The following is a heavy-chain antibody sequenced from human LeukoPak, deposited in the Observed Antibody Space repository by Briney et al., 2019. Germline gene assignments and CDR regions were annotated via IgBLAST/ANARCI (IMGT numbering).Heavy chain of an antibody. CDR1: GFTFSSYS. CDR3: ARDYYDFWSGDYYYMDV. Sequence: GGSLRLSCAASGFTFSSYSMNWVRHAPAKGLESVSSISSSSSYIYYADSVKGRFTISRDNAKNSLYLQMNSLRAEDTAVYYCARDYYDFWSGDYYYMDVWGKGTTVTVSS. V-gene: IGHV3-21*01. CDR2: ISSSSSYI. J-gene: IGHJ6*03. D-gene: IGHD3-3*01.